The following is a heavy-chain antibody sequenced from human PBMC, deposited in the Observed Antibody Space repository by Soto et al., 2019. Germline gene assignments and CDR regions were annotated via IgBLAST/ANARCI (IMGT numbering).Heavy chain of an antibody. CDR1: GGSISSGGYY. D-gene: IGHD3-3*01. V-gene: IGHV4-31*03. CDR2: IYYSGST. Sequence: PSETLSLTCTVSGGSISSGGYYWSWIRQHPGKGLEWIGYIYYSGSTYYNPSLKSRVITSIDTTRNQFSLRLKSLTAADTALYYCATQTIYYCLDIWGQGTMVTVSS. CDR3: ATQTIYYCLDI. J-gene: IGHJ6*02.